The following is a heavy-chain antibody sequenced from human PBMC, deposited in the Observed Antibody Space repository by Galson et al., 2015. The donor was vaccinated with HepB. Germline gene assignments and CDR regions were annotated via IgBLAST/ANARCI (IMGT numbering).Heavy chain of an antibody. D-gene: IGHD3-22*01. CDR1: GFTFSSYA. Sequence: SLRLSCAASGFTFSSYAMHWVRQAPGKGLEWVAVISYDGSNKYYADSVKGRFTISRDDSKNTLYLQMNSLKTEDTAVYYCTTDNYDSSGYYLPQPKDYWGQGTLVTVSS. V-gene: IGHV3-30*04. CDR3: TTDNYDSSGYYLPQPKDY. CDR2: ISYDGSNK. J-gene: IGHJ4*02.